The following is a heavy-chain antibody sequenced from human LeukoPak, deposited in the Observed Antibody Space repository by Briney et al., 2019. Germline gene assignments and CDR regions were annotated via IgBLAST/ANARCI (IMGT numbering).Heavy chain of an antibody. CDR2: IYTSGST. J-gene: IGHJ4*02. CDR3: ARDLGSSSLGYFDY. Sequence: SETLSLTCTVSGGSISSGSYYWSWIRQPAGKGLEWIGRIYTSGSTNYSPSLKSRVTISVDTSKNQFSLKLSSVTAADTAVYYCARDLGSSSLGYFDYWGQGTLVTVSS. V-gene: IGHV4-61*02. D-gene: IGHD6-6*01. CDR1: GGSISSGSYY.